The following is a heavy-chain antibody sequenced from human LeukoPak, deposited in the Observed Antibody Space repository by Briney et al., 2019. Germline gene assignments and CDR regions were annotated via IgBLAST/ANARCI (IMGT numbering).Heavy chain of an antibody. CDR3: AKHREEILWFGEPRAFDY. D-gene: IGHD3-10*01. Sequence: GGSLRLSCAASGFTFSSYAMSWVRQAPGKGLEWVSAISGSGGSTCYADSVKGRFTISRDNSKNTLYLQMNSLRAEDTAVYYCAKHREEILWFGEPRAFDYWGQGTLVTVSS. J-gene: IGHJ4*02. V-gene: IGHV3-23*01. CDR2: ISGSGGST. CDR1: GFTFSSYA.